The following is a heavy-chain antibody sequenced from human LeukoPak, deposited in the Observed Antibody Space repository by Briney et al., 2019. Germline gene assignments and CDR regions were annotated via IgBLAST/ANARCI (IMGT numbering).Heavy chain of an antibody. D-gene: IGHD6-19*01. Sequence: PGGSLRLSCAPSGFTVSSTYMRWVRQATGKGLEWVSVIYSDDTTYNADSVKGRFTISRDNSKNTLYLQMNSLRAEDTAVYFCARAAGSGWPGIFDCWGRGTLVTVSS. J-gene: IGHJ4*02. CDR2: IYSDDTT. CDR3: ARAAGSGWPGIFDC. CDR1: GFTVSSTY. V-gene: IGHV3-53*01.